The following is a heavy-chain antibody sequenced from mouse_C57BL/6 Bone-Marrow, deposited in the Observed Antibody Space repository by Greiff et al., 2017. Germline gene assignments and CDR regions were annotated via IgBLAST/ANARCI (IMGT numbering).Heavy chain of an antibody. Sequence: QVQLKESGPGLVQPSQRLSITCTVSGFSLTSYGVHWVRQSPGKGLEWLGVIWRGGSTDYNAAFMSRLSITKDNSKSQVFFKMNSLQADDTAIYYCAKRDSLYYYAMDYWGQGTSVTVSS. J-gene: IGHJ4*01. CDR1: GFSLTSYG. CDR3: AKRDSLYYYAMDY. CDR2: IWRGGST. V-gene: IGHV2-5*01.